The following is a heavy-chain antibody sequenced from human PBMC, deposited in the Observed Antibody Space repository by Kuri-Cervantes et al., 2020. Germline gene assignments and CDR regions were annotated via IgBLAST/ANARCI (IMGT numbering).Heavy chain of an antibody. D-gene: IGHD2-8*02. CDR3: ATRQDTGGPYFDC. CDR2: ISHSGTI. V-gene: IGHV4-34*01. J-gene: IGHJ4*02. Sequence: GSLRLSCAVYGGSFSGYYWSWIRQSPGKGLEWIGIISHSGTIDYNPSLKSRVNISLDTSRNHFSLNLRSVTAADTAIYYCATRQDTGGPYFDCWGQGTQVTVSS. CDR1: GGSFSGYY.